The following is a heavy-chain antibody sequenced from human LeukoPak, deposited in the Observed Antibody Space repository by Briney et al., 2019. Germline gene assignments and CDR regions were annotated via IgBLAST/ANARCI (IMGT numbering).Heavy chain of an antibody. CDR1: GGTFSSYA. D-gene: IGHD3-22*01. J-gene: IGHJ5*02. V-gene: IGHV1-69*13. CDR3: ARDWTYYYDSSGYYLYNWFDP. CDR2: IIPIFGTA. Sequence: SVTVSCKASGGTFSSYAISWVRQAPGQGLEWMGGIIPIFGTANYAQKFQGRVTITADESTSTAYMELSSLRSEDTAVYYCARDWTYYYDSSGYYLYNWFDPWGQGTLVTVSS.